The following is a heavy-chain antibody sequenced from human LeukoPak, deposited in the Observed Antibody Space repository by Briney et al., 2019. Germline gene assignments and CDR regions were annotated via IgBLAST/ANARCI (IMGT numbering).Heavy chain of an antibody. Sequence: ASVKVSCKASGYIFTSYGISWVRQAPGQGLEWMGIINPSGGSTSYAQKFQGRVTMTRDMSTSTVYMELSSLRSEDTAVYYCARGSPPLWFGELLFPGYYYMDVWGKGTTVTISS. V-gene: IGHV1-46*01. CDR3: ARGSPPLWFGELLFPGYYYMDV. J-gene: IGHJ6*03. CDR2: INPSGGST. CDR1: GYIFTSYG. D-gene: IGHD3-10*01.